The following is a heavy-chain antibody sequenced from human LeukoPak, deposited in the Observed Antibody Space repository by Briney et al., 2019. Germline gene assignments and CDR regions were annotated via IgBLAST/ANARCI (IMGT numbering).Heavy chain of an antibody. CDR2: INPNSGGT. CDR3: ARSRLRIAVAGTDFSY. V-gene: IGHV1-2*02. D-gene: IGHD6-19*01. J-gene: IGHJ4*02. CDR1: GYTFTGYY. Sequence: ASVEVPCKASGYTFTGYYMHWVRQAPGQGLEWMGWINPNSGGTNYAQKFQGRVTMTRDTSISTAYMELSRLRSDDTAVYYCARSRLRIAVAGTDFSYWGQGTLVTVSS.